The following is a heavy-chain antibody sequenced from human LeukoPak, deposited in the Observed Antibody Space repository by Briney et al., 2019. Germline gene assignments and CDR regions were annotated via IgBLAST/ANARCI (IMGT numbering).Heavy chain of an antibody. Sequence: ASVKVSCKASGCTFTRYYIHWVRQAPGQGVEWMGWINPNSGGTNYAQNFQGRVTMTRDTSISTAYMELSGLRSDDTAVYYCAKALWGDYFDYWGQGTLVTVSS. D-gene: IGHD3-10*01. J-gene: IGHJ4*02. CDR1: GCTFTRYY. V-gene: IGHV1-2*02. CDR3: AKALWGDYFDY. CDR2: INPNSGGT.